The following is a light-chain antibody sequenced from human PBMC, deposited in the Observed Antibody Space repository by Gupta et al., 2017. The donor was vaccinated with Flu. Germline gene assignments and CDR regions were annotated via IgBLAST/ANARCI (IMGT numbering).Light chain of an antibody. V-gene: IGLV2-18*02. CDR3: SSITTSNTWV. Sequence: SPLTHLASVSGSPGQSITISSTGTSSDVGSYNRVSWYQQPPSTAPKLLIYEVSIRPSGVTDRFSGSKSVNTASLTISGHEDEDEADYYCSSITTSNTWVFGGGTKLTVL. CDR2: EVS. J-gene: IGLJ3*02. CDR1: SSDVGSYNR.